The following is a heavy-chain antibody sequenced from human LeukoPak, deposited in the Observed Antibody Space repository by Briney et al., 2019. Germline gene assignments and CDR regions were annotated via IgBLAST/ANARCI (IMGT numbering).Heavy chain of an antibody. J-gene: IGHJ4*02. CDR1: GFTFSSYD. V-gene: IGHV3-13*01. D-gene: IGHD1-14*01. CDR3: ARGIPGGFDY. CDR2: INTAGDT. Sequence: GGSLRLSCAASGFTFSSYDMHWVRQATGKGLEWVSGINTAGDTYYPGSVKGRFTISRENAKNPLYLQMNSLRAGDTAVYYCARGIPGGFDYWGQGTLVTVSS.